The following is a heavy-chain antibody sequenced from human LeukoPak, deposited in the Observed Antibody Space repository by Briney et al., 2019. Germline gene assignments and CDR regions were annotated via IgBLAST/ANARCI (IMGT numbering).Heavy chain of an antibody. D-gene: IGHD2-2*01. CDR2: INPNSGGT. V-gene: IGHV1-2*02. Sequence: ASVTVSCKASGYTFTGHYMHWVRQAPGPGLEWMGWINPNSGGTNYAQKFQGRVTMTRDTSISTAYMELSRLRSDDTAVYYCARGRRHYCSSTSCYQVGSYYGMDVWGQGTTVTVSS. J-gene: IGHJ6*02. CDR3: ARGRRHYCSSTSCYQVGSYYGMDV. CDR1: GYTFTGHY.